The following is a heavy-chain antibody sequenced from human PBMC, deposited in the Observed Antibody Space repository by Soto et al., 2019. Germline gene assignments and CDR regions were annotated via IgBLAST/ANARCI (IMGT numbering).Heavy chain of an antibody. CDR2: IIPIFGTA. V-gene: IGHV1-69*01. J-gene: IGHJ6*02. CDR3: ASGSVTLPRYYYYYGMDV. Sequence: QVQLVQSGAEVKKPGSSVKVSCKASGGTFSSYAISWVRQAPGQGLEWMGGIIPIFGTANYAQKFQGRVTISADESTSTAYMELSSLRSEDTAVYYCASGSVTLPRYYYYYGMDVWGQGTTVTVSS. CDR1: GGTFSSYA. D-gene: IGHD4-17*01.